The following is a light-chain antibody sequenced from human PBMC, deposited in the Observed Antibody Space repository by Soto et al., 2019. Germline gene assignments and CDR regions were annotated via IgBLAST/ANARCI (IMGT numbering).Light chain of an antibody. J-gene: IGKJ2*01. Sequence: IVMTQSPVTLSVSPGEGAALSCRASQSVASNLAWYQQRPGQAPRLLIYAASTRVTGIPARFSGSGSGTEFTLTISGLQPEDFAIYYCQHYDTWPLYTFGQRTKLEIK. CDR2: AAS. CDR1: QSVASN. CDR3: QHYDTWPLYT. V-gene: IGKV3-15*01.